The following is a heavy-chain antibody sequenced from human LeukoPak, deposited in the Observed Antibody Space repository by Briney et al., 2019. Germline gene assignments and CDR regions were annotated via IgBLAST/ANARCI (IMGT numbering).Heavy chain of an antibody. CDR1: GITFSSNW. CDR2: IKPDGSEK. CDR3: ARDGCTSTSCYTRGDV. V-gene: IGHV3-7*01. Sequence: GGSLRLSCAAAGITFSSNWMSWVRQAPGKGLEWVANIKPDGSEKYYVDPVKGRFTISRDNAKNSLYLQMNSLRAEDSAVYYCARDGCTSTSCYTRGDVWGKGTMVTVSS. J-gene: IGHJ6*03. D-gene: IGHD2-2*02.